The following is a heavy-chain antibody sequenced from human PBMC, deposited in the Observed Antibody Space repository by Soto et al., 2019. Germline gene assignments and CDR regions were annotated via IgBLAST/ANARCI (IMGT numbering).Heavy chain of an antibody. CDR3: ARVRFSGGYYYYGMDV. J-gene: IGHJ6*02. CDR2: IYSGGST. D-gene: IGHD3-10*01. Sequence: GGSLRLSCAASGFTFSSYSMNWVRQAPGKGLEWVSVIYSGGSTYYADSVKGRFTISRHNSKNTLYLQMNSLRAEDTAVYYCARVRFSGGYYYYGMDVWGQGTTVTVSS. CDR1: GFTFSSYS. V-gene: IGHV3-53*04.